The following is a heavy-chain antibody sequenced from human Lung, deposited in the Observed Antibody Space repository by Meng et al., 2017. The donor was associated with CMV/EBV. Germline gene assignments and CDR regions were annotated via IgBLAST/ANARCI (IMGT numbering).Heavy chain of an antibody. CDR1: GYTFTAHY. Sequence: CCNVTGYTFTAHYYHWVRQVPGQGLEWMGWIHPHRGDTNYAQQFQGRVTLTRDTSINTGYMELTRLTSDDTAVYYCARDTNWGPDYWGQGTLVTVSS. CDR2: IHPHRGDT. V-gene: IGHV1-2*02. J-gene: IGHJ4*02. CDR3: ARDTNWGPDY. D-gene: IGHD7-27*01.